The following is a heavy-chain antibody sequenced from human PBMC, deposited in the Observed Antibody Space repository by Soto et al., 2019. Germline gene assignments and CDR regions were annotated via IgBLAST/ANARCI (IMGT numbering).Heavy chain of an antibody. Sequence: EVQLVESGGGLVQPGRSLRLSCAASGFTFDDYAMHWVRQAPGKGLEWVSGISWNSGSIGYADSVKGRFTISRDNAKNSLYLQMNSLRAEDTALYYCAKERSSGRYGYQDYWGQGTLVTVSS. D-gene: IGHD6-19*01. V-gene: IGHV3-9*01. CDR1: GFTFDDYA. CDR3: AKERSSGRYGYQDY. CDR2: ISWNSGSI. J-gene: IGHJ4*02.